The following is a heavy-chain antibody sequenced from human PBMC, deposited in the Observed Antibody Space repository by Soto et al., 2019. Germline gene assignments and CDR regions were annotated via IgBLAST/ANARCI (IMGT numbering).Heavy chain of an antibody. CDR3: AKGSSGWYLGYFDY. Sequence: GGSLRLSCVASGFTFSSYAMSWVRQAPGKGLEWVSAISGSGGSTYYADSVKGRFTISRDNSKNTLYLQMNSLRAEDTAVYYCAKGSSGWYLGYFDYWGQGTLVTVSS. CDR1: GFTFSSYA. J-gene: IGHJ4*02. CDR2: ISGSGGST. D-gene: IGHD6-19*01. V-gene: IGHV3-23*01.